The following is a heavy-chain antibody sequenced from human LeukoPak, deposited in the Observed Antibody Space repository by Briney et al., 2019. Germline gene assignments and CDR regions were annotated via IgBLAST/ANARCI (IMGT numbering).Heavy chain of an antibody. CDR1: GFTFSDYY. Sequence: GGSLRLSCAASGFTFSDYYMSWIRQAPGKGLEWVSYISSSGSTIYYADSVKGRFTISRDNAKNSLYLQMNSLRAEDTAVYYCARGFTYYYDSSGYYPFDYWGQGTLVTVSS. J-gene: IGHJ4*02. CDR2: ISSSGSTI. V-gene: IGHV3-11*01. CDR3: ARGFTYYYDSSGYYPFDY. D-gene: IGHD3-22*01.